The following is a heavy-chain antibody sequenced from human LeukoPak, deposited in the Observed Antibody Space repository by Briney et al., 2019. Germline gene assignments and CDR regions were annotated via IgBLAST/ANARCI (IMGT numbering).Heavy chain of an antibody. D-gene: IGHD4-17*01. CDR3: AREFPQSDYGDYYPGGQYYFDY. V-gene: IGHV4-39*07. CDR1: GGSISSSSYY. Sequence: PSETLSLTCTVSGGSISSSSYYWGWIRQPPGKGLEWIGSIYYSGSTYYNPSLKSRVTISVDTSKNQFSLKLSSVTAADTAVYYCAREFPQSDYGDYYPGGQYYFDYWGQGTLVTVSS. J-gene: IGHJ4*02. CDR2: IYYSGST.